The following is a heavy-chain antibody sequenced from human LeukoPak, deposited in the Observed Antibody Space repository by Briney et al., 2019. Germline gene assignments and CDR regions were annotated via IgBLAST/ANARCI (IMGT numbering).Heavy chain of an antibody. D-gene: IGHD3-3*01. CDR1: GFTFSSYA. J-gene: IGHJ5*02. CDR2: ISYDGSNK. CDR3: ARDRAVIYDFWSGPLFDR. V-gene: IGHV3-30-3*01. Sequence: GGSLRLSCAASGFTFSSYAMHWVRQAPGKGLEWVAVISYDGSNKYYADSVKGRFTISRDNSKNTLYLQMNSLRAEDSAVYYCARDRAVIYDFWSGPLFDRWGQGILVTVSS.